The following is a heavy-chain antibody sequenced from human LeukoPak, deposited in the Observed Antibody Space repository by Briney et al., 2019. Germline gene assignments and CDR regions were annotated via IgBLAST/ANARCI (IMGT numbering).Heavy chain of an antibody. V-gene: IGHV3-7*03. D-gene: IGHD3-3*01. CDR1: GFNFVAYW. CDR3: AKHSIFGVVRYYFDY. J-gene: IGHJ4*02. Sequence: GGSLRLSCTTSGFNFVAYWMGWVRQAPGKGLEWVANIHQHGTKENYVDSVKGRFTISRDNAKNSIYLQMNSLRAEDTAVYYCAKHSIFGVVRYYFDYWGQGTLVTVSS. CDR2: IHQHGTKE.